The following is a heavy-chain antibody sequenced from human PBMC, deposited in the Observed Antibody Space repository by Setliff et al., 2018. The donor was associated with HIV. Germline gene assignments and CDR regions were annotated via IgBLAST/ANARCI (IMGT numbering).Heavy chain of an antibody. CDR2: IYKSGTT. V-gene: IGHV4-59*02. CDR1: GGSVNSYH. D-gene: IGHD5-18*01. J-gene: IGHJ4*02. CDR3: ARLSGTAMASFDS. Sequence: SETLSLTCSVFGGSVNSYHWSWIRQPPGKGLEWIGYIYKSGTTNYSPSLKSRVTMSVDTSKNQFSLKLSSVTAADTAVYYCARLSGTAMASFDSWGQGILVTVSS.